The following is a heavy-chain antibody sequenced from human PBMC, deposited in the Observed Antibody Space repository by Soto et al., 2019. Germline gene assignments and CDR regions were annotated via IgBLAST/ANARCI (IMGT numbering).Heavy chain of an antibody. V-gene: IGHV4-38-2*01. Sequence: PSETLSLTCVVSGYSGSSGSYWGWIRQPPGRGLEWIASIYHNGRTYSNPSLQSRVIISVDTSKTQISLTLSSVNAADTAVSFFARLGAMASEVYFGRWGQGIQVTVSS. CDR3: ARLGAMASEVYFGR. D-gene: IGHD5-18*01. J-gene: IGHJ4*02. CDR2: IYHNGRT. CDR1: GYSGSSGSY.